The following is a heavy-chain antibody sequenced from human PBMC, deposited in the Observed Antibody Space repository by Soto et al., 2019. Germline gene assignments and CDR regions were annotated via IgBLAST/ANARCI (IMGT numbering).Heavy chain of an antibody. D-gene: IGHD6-19*01. CDR3: AKDLTAVAGRFWMYYYYGMDV. CDR2: ISGSGGST. V-gene: IGHV3-23*01. CDR1: GFTFSSYA. J-gene: IGHJ6*02. Sequence: TGGSLRLSCAASGFTFSSYAMSWVRQAPGKGLEWVSAISGSGGSTYYADSVKGRFTISRDNSKNTLYLQMNSLRAEDTAVYYCAKDLTAVAGRFWMYYYYGMDVWGQGTTVTVSS.